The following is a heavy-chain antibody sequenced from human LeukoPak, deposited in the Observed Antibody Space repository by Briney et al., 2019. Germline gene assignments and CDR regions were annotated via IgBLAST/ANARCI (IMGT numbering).Heavy chain of an antibody. Sequence: ASVKVSCKASGYTFTGYYMHWVRQAPGQGLEWMGWINSNTGATKYAQKFQGRVTMTMDASISTAYMGLSSLTSDDTAVYYCTRHKNDYCTSSRCYYYYYMDVWGTGTTVTVSS. CDR1: GYTFTGYY. V-gene: IGHV1-2*02. J-gene: IGHJ6*03. D-gene: IGHD2-8*01. CDR2: INSNTGAT. CDR3: TRHKNDYCTSSRCYYYYYMDV.